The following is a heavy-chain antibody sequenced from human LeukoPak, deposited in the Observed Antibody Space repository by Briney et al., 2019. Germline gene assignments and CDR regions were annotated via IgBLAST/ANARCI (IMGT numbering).Heavy chain of an antibody. CDR1: GGSFSGYY. Sequence: SETLSLTCAVYGGSFSGYYWSWIRQPPGKGLEWIGEINHSGSTNYNPSLKSRVTISVDTSKNQFSLKLISVTAADTAVYYCARMAPNFDWAIFDYWGQGTLVTVSS. CDR2: INHSGST. CDR3: ARMAPNFDWAIFDY. J-gene: IGHJ4*02. V-gene: IGHV4-34*01. D-gene: IGHD3-9*01.